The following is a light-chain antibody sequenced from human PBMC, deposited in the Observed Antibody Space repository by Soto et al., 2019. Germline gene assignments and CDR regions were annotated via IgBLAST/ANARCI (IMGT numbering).Light chain of an antibody. V-gene: IGKV1-5*01. CDR3: QQYNTYSPERT. J-gene: IGKJ1*01. CDR2: DAS. CDR1: QSIGRW. Sequence: DIQLTQSPYTLSAFVGDRVTITCRASQSIGRWLAWYQQKPGKAPKLLIYDASSLESGVPSRFSGSGSGTEFTLTISSLQPDDFATFYCQQYNTYSPERTFGQGTKVDIK.